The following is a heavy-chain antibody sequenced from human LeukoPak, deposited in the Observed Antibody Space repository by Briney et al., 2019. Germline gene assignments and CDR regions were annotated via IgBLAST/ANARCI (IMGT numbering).Heavy chain of an antibody. CDR2: IYYSGST. V-gene: IGHV4-39*01. CDR3: ARHKVATISPYLFDY. D-gene: IGHD5-12*01. Sequence: SETLSLTCTVSGGSISSSSYYWGWIRQPPGKGLEWIGSIYYSGSTYYNPSLKSRVTISVDTSKDQFSLKLSSVTAADTAVYYCARHKVATISPYLFDYWGQGTLVTVSS. J-gene: IGHJ4*02. CDR1: GGSISSSSYY.